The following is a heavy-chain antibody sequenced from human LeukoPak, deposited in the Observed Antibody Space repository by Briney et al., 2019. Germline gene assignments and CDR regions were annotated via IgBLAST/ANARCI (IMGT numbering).Heavy chain of an antibody. CDR3: AKMSAYYGSSDDY. Sequence: GGSLRLSCAASGFSVSSNYMSWVRQAPGKGLEWVSVIYSGDRTYYADSVKGRFTISRDNSKNTLYLQMNSLRAEDTAVYYCAKMSAYYGSSDDYWGQGTLVTVSS. CDR1: GFSVSSNY. CDR2: IYSGDRT. J-gene: IGHJ4*02. V-gene: IGHV3-53*01. D-gene: IGHD3-10*01.